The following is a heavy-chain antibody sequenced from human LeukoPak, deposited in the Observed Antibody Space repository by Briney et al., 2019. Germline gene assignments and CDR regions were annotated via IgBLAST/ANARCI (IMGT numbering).Heavy chain of an antibody. CDR3: ARDYRTRYCSGGSCYPYYFDY. Sequence: SETLSLTCAVSGGSISSSNWWSWVRQPPGKGLEWIGSIYYSGSTYYNPSLKSRVTISVDTSKNQFSLKLSSVTAADTAVYYCARDYRTRYCSGGSCYPYYFDYWGQGTLVTVSS. J-gene: IGHJ4*02. CDR2: IYYSGST. CDR1: GGSISSSNW. D-gene: IGHD2-15*01. V-gene: IGHV4-4*02.